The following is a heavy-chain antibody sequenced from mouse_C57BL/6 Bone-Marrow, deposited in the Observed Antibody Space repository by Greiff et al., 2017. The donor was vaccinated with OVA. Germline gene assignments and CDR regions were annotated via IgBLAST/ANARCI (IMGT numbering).Heavy chain of an antibody. CDR3: ARCYKGPYFDY. Sequence: QVQLKQSGAELARPGASVKLSCKASGYTFSSYGISWVKQRTGQGLEWIGEIYPRSGNTYYNEKFQGKATLTADKSSSTAYMELRSLTSEDSAVYFCARCYKGPYFDYWGQGTTLTVSS. V-gene: IGHV1-81*01. D-gene: IGHD1-3*01. CDR1: GYTFSSYG. CDR2: IYPRSGNT. J-gene: IGHJ2*01.